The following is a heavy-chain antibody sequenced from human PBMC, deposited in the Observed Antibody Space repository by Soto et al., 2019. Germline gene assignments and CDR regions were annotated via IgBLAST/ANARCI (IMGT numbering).Heavy chain of an antibody. CDR1: GFTFSNYD. V-gene: IGHV3-13*01. CDR3: ARGARPGYSSSWYVDY. J-gene: IGHJ4*02. D-gene: IGHD6-13*01. CDR2: ISTAGNT. Sequence: GGSLRLSCAASGFTFSNYDMHWVRQATGKGLEWVSTISTAGNTYSPGSVKGRFTISRENAKNSLYLQMNSLRVDDTAVYYCARGARPGYSSSWYVDYWGQGTLVTVSS.